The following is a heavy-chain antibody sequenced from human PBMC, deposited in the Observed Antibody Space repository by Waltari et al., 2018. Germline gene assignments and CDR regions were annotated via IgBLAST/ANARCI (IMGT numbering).Heavy chain of an antibody. CDR3: ARDLAVAETGVDY. CDR2: IWYDGSNK. CDR1: GFTFSRYG. J-gene: IGHJ4*02. Sequence: QVQLVESGGGVVQPGRSLRLSCAASGFTFSRYGMHWVRQAPGKGLEWVAVIWYDGSNKYYADSVKGRFTISRDNSKNTLYLQMNSLRAEDTAVYYCARDLAVAETGVDYWGQGTLVTVSS. V-gene: IGHV3-33*01. D-gene: IGHD6-19*01.